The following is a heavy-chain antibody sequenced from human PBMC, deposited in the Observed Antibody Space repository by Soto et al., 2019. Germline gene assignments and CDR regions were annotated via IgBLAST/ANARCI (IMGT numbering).Heavy chain of an antibody. J-gene: IGHJ6*02. CDR3: ARCYCTNGVCYEHYGMDV. V-gene: IGHV1-2*04. D-gene: IGHD2-8*01. CDR1: GYTFTGYY. CDR2: INPNSGGT. Sequence: SGKASFKASGYTFTGYYMHWVRQAPVQGLEWMGWINPNSGGTNYAQKFQGWVTMTRDTSISTAYMELSRLRSDDTAVYYCARCYCTNGVCYEHYGMDVWGQGTKVTVSS.